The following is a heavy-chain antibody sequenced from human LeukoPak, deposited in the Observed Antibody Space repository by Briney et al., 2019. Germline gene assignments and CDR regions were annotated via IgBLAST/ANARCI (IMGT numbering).Heavy chain of an antibody. Sequence: SGGSLRLSCAVSGFTFSRYGMHWVRQTPGKGLEWVAYIRKDGSDKYYADSVKGRFTISRDSPKNMLYLQMNSLRVEETAVYYCAKDFQRGLDYWGQGTPVTVSS. V-gene: IGHV3-30*02. D-gene: IGHD6-25*01. CDR1: GFTFSRYG. J-gene: IGHJ4*02. CDR2: IRKDGSDK. CDR3: AKDFQRGLDY.